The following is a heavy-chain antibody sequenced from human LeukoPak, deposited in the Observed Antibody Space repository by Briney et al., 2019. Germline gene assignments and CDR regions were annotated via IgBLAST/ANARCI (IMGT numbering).Heavy chain of an antibody. CDR2: IYTSGST. J-gene: IGHJ5*02. Sequence: SETLSLTCTCTVSSGSISGYYWSWIRQPAGKGLEWIGRIYTSGSTNYNPSLKSRVTMSVDTSKNQFSLKLRSVTAADTAVYYCARGSNWFDPWGQGMLVTVSS. CDR3: ARGSNWFDP. CDR1: SGSISGYY. V-gene: IGHV4-4*07.